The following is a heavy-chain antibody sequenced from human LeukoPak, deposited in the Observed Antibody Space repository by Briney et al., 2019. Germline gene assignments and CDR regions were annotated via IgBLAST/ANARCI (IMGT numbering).Heavy chain of an antibody. CDR3: ASYDSSGYYHYFDY. V-gene: IGHV3-30*03. CDR1: GFTFSSYG. D-gene: IGHD3-22*01. Sequence: GRSLRLSCAASGFTFSSYGMHWVRQAPGKGLEWVAAISYEGSDKYYADFVKGRFTISRDNSENTLYLQMNSLRAEDTAVYYCASYDSSGYYHYFDYWGQGTLVTVSS. CDR2: ISYEGSDK. J-gene: IGHJ4*02.